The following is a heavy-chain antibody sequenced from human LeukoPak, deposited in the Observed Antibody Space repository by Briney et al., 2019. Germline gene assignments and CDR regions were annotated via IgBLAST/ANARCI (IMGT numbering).Heavy chain of an antibody. CDR2: ISSSSSYI. CDR3: ARVSRSGSSWYWFDP. Sequence: PGGSLRLSCAASGFTFSSYSMNWVRQAPGKELEWVSSISSSSSYIYYADSVKGRFTISRDNAKNSLYLQMNSLRAEDTAVYYCARVSRSGSSWYWFDPWGQGTLVTVSS. J-gene: IGHJ5*02. CDR1: GFTFSSYS. V-gene: IGHV3-21*01. D-gene: IGHD6-13*01.